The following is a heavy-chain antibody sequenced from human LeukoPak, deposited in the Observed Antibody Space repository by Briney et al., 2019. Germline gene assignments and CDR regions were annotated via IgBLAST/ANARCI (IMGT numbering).Heavy chain of an antibody. D-gene: IGHD1-26*01. CDR2: LYSVGTT. CDR3: VRSLNRGSYADL. Sequence: HPGGSLRLSCAASGFDVSSNFISWVRQAPGKGLEWVSVLYSVGTTYYADSVKGRFTISRDSSKNTLYLQMNSLRVDDTAVYYCVRSLNRGSYADLWGQGTLITVSS. CDR1: GFDVSSNF. J-gene: IGHJ5*02. V-gene: IGHV3-53*01.